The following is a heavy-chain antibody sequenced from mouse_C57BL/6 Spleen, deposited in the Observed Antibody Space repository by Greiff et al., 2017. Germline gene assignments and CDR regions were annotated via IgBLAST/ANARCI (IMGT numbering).Heavy chain of an antibody. CDR1: GYAFSSSW. J-gene: IGHJ2*01. CDR3: ARGRLYYFDY. V-gene: IGHV1-82*01. Sequence: VQLQQSGPELVKPGASVKISCKASGYAFSSSWMNWVKQRPGKGLEWIGRIYPGDGDTNYNGKFKGKATLTADKSSSTAYMQLSSLTSEDSAVYFCARGRLYYFDYWAQGTTLTVSS. CDR2: IYPGDGDT.